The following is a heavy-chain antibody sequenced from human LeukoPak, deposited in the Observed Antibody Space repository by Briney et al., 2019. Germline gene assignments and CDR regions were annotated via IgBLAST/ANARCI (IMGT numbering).Heavy chain of an antibody. CDR1: GGSFSGYY. CDR3: ARDQGGSGSYYPFDY. CDR2: INHSGST. V-gene: IGHV4-34*01. J-gene: IGHJ4*02. Sequence: ASETLSLTCAVYGGSFSGYYWSWIRQPPGKGLEWIGEINHSGSTNYNPSLKSRVTISVDTSKNQFSLKLSSVTAADTAVYYCARDQGGSGSYYPFDYWGQGTLVTVSS. D-gene: IGHD3-10*01.